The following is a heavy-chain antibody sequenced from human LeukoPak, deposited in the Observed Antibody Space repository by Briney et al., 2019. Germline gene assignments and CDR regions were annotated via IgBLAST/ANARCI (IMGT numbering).Heavy chain of an antibody. J-gene: IGHJ4*02. CDR2: ISISGNTI. D-gene: IGHD6-19*01. CDR3: AKVGGYSSGWYTGYYFDY. Sequence: GGSLRLSCAASGFTFNDYYMSWIRQAPGKGLEWVSYISISGNTIDYADSVKGRFTISRDNAKNSLYLQMNSLRAEDTAVYYCAKVGGYSSGWYTGYYFDYWGQGTLVTVSS. CDR1: GFTFNDYY. V-gene: IGHV3-11*01.